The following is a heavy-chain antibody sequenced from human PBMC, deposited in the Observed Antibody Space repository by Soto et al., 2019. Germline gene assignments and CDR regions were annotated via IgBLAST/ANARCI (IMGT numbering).Heavy chain of an antibody. V-gene: IGHV3-23*01. CDR2: ISGSGGST. Sequence: GGSLRLSCAASGFTFSSYAMSWVRQAPGKGLEWVSAISGSGGSTYYADSVKGRFTISRDNSKNTLYLQMNSLRAEDTAVYYCAKSKWHYYYYGMDVWGQGTTVTVSS. CDR1: GFTFSSYA. D-gene: IGHD5-12*01. CDR3: AKSKWHYYYYGMDV. J-gene: IGHJ6*02.